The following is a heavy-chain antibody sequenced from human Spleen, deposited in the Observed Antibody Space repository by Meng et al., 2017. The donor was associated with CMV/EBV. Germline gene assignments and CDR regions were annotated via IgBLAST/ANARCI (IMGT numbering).Heavy chain of an antibody. CDR1: GYIFTGYY. CDR3: ARDHDYGSGSYYKDDY. D-gene: IGHD3-10*01. CDR2: ISAYNGNT. V-gene: IGHV1-18*04. J-gene: IGHJ4*02. Sequence: ASVKVSCKASGYIFTGYYIHWVRQAPGQGLEWMGWISAYNGNTNYAQKLQGRVTMTTDTSTSTAYMELRSLRSDDTAVYYCARDHDYGSGSYYKDDYWGQGTLVTVSS.